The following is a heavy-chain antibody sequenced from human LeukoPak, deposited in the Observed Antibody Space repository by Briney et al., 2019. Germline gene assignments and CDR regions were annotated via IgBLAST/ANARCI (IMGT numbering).Heavy chain of an antibody. V-gene: IGHV1-2*02. Sequence: ASVKVSCKASGYTFTGYYMHWVRQAPGQGLEWMGWINPNSGGTNYAQKFQGRVTMTRDTSISTAYMELSRLRSDDTAVYYCARDPYYYDSSGYYSDWFEPWGQGTLVTVSS. CDR2: INPNSGGT. CDR1: GYTFTGYY. CDR3: ARDPYYYDSSGYYSDWFEP. D-gene: IGHD3-22*01. J-gene: IGHJ5*02.